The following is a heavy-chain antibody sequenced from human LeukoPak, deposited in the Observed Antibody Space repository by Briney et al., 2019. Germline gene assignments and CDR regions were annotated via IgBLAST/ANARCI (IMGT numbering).Heavy chain of an antibody. CDR1: GFIFSSDS. J-gene: IGHJ4*02. Sequence: GGSLRLSCAASGFIFSSDSMNWVRQAPGKGLQWVSSISRSSSYIYYADSVKGRFTISRDNAKNSLYLQMNSLRAEDTAVYYCARDTVTTDSYYFDYWGQGTLVTVSS. D-gene: IGHD4-17*01. CDR2: ISRSSSYI. V-gene: IGHV3-21*01. CDR3: ARDTVTTDSYYFDY.